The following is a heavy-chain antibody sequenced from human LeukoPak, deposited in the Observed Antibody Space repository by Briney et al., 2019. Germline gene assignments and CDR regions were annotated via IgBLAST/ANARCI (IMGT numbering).Heavy chain of an antibody. CDR3: ARKNFSSGWVFDY. D-gene: IGHD6-19*01. V-gene: IGHV4-59*01. J-gene: IGHJ4*02. CDR1: GVSISSYY. CDR2: IYYSGST. Sequence: KSSETLSLTCTVSGVSISSYYWSWIRQPPGKGLEWIGYIYYSGSTNYNPSLKSRVTISVDTSKNQFSLKLSSVTAADTAVYYCARKNFSSGWVFDYWGQGTLVTVSS.